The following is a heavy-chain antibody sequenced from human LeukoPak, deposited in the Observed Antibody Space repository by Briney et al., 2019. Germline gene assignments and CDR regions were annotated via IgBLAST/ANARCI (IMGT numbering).Heavy chain of an antibody. D-gene: IGHD4-23*01. Sequence: GGSLRLSCAASGFSFSTYAMSWVRQAPGKGLEWVSTISGGGSSTFYADSVKGRFTISRDNSKNTMFLQMNSLRAEDTAVYYCAKTPAGYSTTLGYFDLWGRGTLVTVSS. CDR3: AKTPAGYSTTLGYFDL. CDR2: ISGGGSST. V-gene: IGHV3-23*01. CDR1: GFSFSTYA. J-gene: IGHJ2*01.